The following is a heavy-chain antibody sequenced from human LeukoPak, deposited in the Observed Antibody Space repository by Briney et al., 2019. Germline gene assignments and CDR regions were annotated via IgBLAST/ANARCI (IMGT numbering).Heavy chain of an antibody. CDR2: IHYSRGT. CDR1: GGSVTSYY. J-gene: IGHJ5*02. CDR3: ARDRHGSGSAHSFDP. V-gene: IGHV4-59*02. D-gene: IGHD3-10*01. Sequence: PSETLSLTCTVSGGSVTSYYWSWIRQPPGKGLEWIGYIHYSRGTNYNPSLKSRVTISVDTSKNQFSLKLTSVTAADTAVYYCARDRHGSGSAHSFDPWGQGTLVTVSS.